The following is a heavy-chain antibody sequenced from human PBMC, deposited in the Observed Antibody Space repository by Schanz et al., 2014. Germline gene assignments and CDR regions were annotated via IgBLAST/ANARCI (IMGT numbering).Heavy chain of an antibody. CDR1: GSDIRGFH. D-gene: IGHD3-16*01. J-gene: IGHJ5*02. V-gene: IGHV4-59*12. CDR3: ARVGRNSYGFTSRFDA. Sequence: QVQLQESGPGQVRPSETLSLTCTVSGSDIRGFHWSWIRQSPVKGLEWIGYIAYSGSTNYNPSLQSRVTISLDTSQSQFCLRLTSVSTAGTAMYYCARVGRNSYGFTSRFDAWGQGTLVAVSS. CDR2: IAYSGST.